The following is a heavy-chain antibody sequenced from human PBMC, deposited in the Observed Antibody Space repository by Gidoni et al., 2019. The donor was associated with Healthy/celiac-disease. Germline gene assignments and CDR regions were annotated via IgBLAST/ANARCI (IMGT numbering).Heavy chain of an antibody. CDR2: IYYSGST. Sequence: QLQLQESGPGLVKPSETLSLTCTVSGGSISSSSYYWGWIRQPPGKGLEWIGSIYYSGSTYYNPSLKSRVTISVDTSKNQFSLKLSSVTAADTAVYYCARHEDIVVVVAAMGFDYWGQGTLVTVSS. J-gene: IGHJ4*02. CDR1: GGSISSSSYY. CDR3: ARHEDIVVVVAAMGFDY. D-gene: IGHD2-15*01. V-gene: IGHV4-39*01.